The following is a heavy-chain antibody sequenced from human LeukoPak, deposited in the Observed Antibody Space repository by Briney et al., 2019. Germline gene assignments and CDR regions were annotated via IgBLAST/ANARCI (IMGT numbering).Heavy chain of an antibody. D-gene: IGHD3-10*01. V-gene: IGHV3-23*01. Sequence: QTGGSLRLSCAASGFTFSSYAMSWVRQAAGKGLEWVSTISVSGGSTYYADSVKGRFTISRDNSKNTLFLRMNSLRAEDTAVYYCAKDPYYGSGSYYSVFSYWGQGALVTVSS. CDR1: GFTFSSYA. CDR2: ISVSGGST. CDR3: AKDPYYGSGSYYSVFSY. J-gene: IGHJ4*02.